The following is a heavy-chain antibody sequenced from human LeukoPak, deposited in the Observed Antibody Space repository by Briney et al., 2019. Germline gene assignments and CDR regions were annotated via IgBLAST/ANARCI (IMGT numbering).Heavy chain of an antibody. J-gene: IGHJ1*01. V-gene: IGHV1-46*01. Sequence: ASVKVSCKASGYTFTSYYMHWVRQAPGQGLEWMGIINPSGGSTSYAQKFQGRVTMTRDTSTSTVYMELSSLRSEDTAVYYCARGPYGGNSGEYFQHWGQGTLVTVSS. CDR1: GYTFTSYY. CDR2: INPSGGST. D-gene: IGHD4-23*01. CDR3: ARGPYGGNSGEYFQH.